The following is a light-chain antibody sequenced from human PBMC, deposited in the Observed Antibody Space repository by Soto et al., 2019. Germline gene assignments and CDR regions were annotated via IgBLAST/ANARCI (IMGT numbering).Light chain of an antibody. CDR2: VVT. CDR3: TSYTSISTYV. J-gene: IGLJ1*01. CDR1: SSDVGAYNY. V-gene: IGLV2-14*01. Sequence: QSALTQPASVSGPPGQSITISCTGTSSDVGAYNYVSWYQHHQGKAPRLVIYVVTKRPSGISDRFSGSKSGNTASLTISGLLAEDEADYYCTSYTSISTYVFGTGTKLTVL.